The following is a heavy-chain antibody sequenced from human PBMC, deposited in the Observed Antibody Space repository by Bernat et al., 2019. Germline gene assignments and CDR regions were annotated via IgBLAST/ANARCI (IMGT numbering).Heavy chain of an antibody. CDR1: GFTVSNNY. D-gene: IGHD6-13*01. V-gene: IGHV3-53*05. Sequence: EVQLVETGGGLIQPGGSLRLSCAASGFTVSNNYMSWVRQAPGKGLQWVSVIYSVGSTYYADSVKGRFTISRDNSKNTLYLQMNSLRAEDTAVYYCAKGTDSSSLDYWGQGTLVTVSS. CDR2: IYSVGST. CDR3: AKGTDSSSLDY. J-gene: IGHJ4*02.